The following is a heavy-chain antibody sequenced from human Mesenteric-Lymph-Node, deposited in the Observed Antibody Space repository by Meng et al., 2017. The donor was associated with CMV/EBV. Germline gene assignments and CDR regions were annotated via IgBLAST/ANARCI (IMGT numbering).Heavy chain of an antibody. CDR1: GFTFGTYW. Sequence: GESLKISCAASGFTFGTYWMTWVRQPPGRGLEWMAVISYDGSNKYYADSVKGRFTISRDNSKNTLYVQMNSLRGEDTAVYYCARSLMVRGLLITVGQYYGMDVWGQGTTVTVSS. D-gene: IGHD3-10*01. CDR2: ISYDGSNK. V-gene: IGHV3-30*03. J-gene: IGHJ6*02. CDR3: ARSLMVRGLLITVGQYYGMDV.